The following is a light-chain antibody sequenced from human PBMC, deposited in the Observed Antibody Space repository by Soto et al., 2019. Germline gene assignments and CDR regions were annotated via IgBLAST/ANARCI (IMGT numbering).Light chain of an antibody. CDR2: EVI. V-gene: IGLV2-14*03. J-gene: IGLJ3*02. CDR3: SSYTSSSTLV. CDR1: DSDVGGYNY. Sequence: QSVLTQPASVSGSPGQSITISCTGTDSDVGGYNYVSWYQQHPGKAPKLMIYEVINRPSGVSNRFSGSKSANTASLTISGLQDEDEAYYYCSSYTSSSTLVFGGGTKVTVL.